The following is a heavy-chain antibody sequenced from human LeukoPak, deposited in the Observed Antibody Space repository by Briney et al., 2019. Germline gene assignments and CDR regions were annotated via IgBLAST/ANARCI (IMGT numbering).Heavy chain of an antibody. Sequence: SQTLSLTCVISGDSVSSNSAAWNWIRQSPSRGLEWLGRTYYRSKWYYHYAVSMKSRITVNPDTSKNQFSLQLNSVTPEDTAVYYCARDQQWLVDVWGQGTLVTVSS. CDR3: ARDQQWLVDV. CDR2: TYYRSKWYY. CDR1: GDSVSSNSAA. V-gene: IGHV6-1*01. D-gene: IGHD6-19*01. J-gene: IGHJ4*02.